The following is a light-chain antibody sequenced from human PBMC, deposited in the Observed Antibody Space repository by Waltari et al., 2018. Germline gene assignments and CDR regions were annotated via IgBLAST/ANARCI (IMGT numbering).Light chain of an antibody. CDR3: AAWDDSLTGFVA. V-gene: IGLV1-47*01. CDR2: RNE. Sequence: QSVLTQPPSASGTPGQRVTISCSGSSSNIGDNYVFWYQQFPGTAPNLLMYRNEQRPSGVPDRFSGSKSGTSASLAISGLRSEDEADYYCAAWDDSLTGFVAFGGGTKLTVL. CDR1: SSNIGDNY. J-gene: IGLJ2*01.